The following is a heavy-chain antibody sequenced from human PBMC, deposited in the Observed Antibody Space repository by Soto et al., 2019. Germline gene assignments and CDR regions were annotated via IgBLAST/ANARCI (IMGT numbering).Heavy chain of an antibody. J-gene: IGHJ6*02. CDR2: ISSSSSTI. CDR3: ARDPFYGMDV. CDR1: EFTCSSYS. Sequence: GGSQRLSCAASEFTCSSYSMNWVRQAPGKGLEWVSYISSSSSTIYYADSVKGRFTISRDNAKNSLYLQMNSLRAEDTAVYYCARDPFYGMDVWGQGTTVTVSS. V-gene: IGHV3-48*01.